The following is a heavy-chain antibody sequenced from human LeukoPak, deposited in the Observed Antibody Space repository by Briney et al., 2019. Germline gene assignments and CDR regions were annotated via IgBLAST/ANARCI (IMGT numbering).Heavy chain of an antibody. CDR1: GYTFTSYG. V-gene: IGHV1-18*01. J-gene: IGHJ3*01. Sequence: ASVKVSCKASGYTFTSYGISWVRQAPGQGLEWMGWISAYNGNTNYAQKLQGRVTMTTDTSTSTAYMELRSLRSDDTAMYYCAKVPYSSGWYGVGAFDFWGQGTMVTVSS. D-gene: IGHD6-19*01. CDR3: AKVPYSSGWYGVGAFDF. CDR2: ISAYNGNT.